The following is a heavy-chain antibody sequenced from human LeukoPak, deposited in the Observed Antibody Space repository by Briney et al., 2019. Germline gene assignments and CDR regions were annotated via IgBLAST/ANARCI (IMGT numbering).Heavy chain of an antibody. CDR1: GGSISSGGYY. J-gene: IGHJ4*02. Sequence: SQTLSLTCTVSGGSISSGGYYWSWIRQHPGKGLEWIGYIYYSGSTYYNPSLKSRVTISVDTSKNQFSLKLSSVTAADTAVYYCARYFAAAGKKFDYWGQGTLVTVSS. CDR2: IYYSGST. V-gene: IGHV4-31*03. CDR3: ARYFAAAGKKFDY. D-gene: IGHD6-13*01.